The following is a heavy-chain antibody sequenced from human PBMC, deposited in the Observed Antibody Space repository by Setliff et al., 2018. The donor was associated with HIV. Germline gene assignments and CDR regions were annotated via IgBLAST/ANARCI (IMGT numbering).Heavy chain of an antibody. Sequence: GSLKISCKGSGYGFSNYWLAWVRQTPGKGLEWMGIIYPGDSDTRYSPSFQGQVTFSADKSINTAYLQWSSLKASDTAMYYCAKWGSATPYFDDWGQGTPVTVSS. J-gene: IGHJ4*02. CDR1: GYGFSNYW. CDR2: IYPGDSDT. CDR3: AKWGSATPYFDD. V-gene: IGHV5-51*01. D-gene: IGHD6-25*01.